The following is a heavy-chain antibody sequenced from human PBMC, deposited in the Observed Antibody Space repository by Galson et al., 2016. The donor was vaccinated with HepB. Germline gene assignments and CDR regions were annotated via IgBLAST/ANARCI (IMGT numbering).Heavy chain of an antibody. Sequence: PALVKPTQTLTLTCTISGLSLNSDGVGVGWIRQSPGKAPEWLALIYWDDDTRYSPSLKSRLTITKDTSKNQVVLTMTNMDPVDTATYYCSHGPGPGTGYWGQGTLVTVSS. V-gene: IGHV2-5*02. D-gene: IGHD3/OR15-3a*01. CDR1: GLSLNSDGVG. CDR2: IYWDDDT. J-gene: IGHJ4*02. CDR3: SHGPGPGTGY.